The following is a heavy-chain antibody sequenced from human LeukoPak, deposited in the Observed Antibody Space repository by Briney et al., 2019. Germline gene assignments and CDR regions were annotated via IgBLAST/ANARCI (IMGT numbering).Heavy chain of an antibody. CDR1: AFIFSSYG. V-gene: IGHV3-30*02. CDR3: AKDRLDL. Sequence: SGGSLRLSCAASAFIFSSYGMHWVRQAPGKGLEWVAYIQYDGSNKQYADSVRGRFSISRDSSKNVLYLQMNSLRAEDTAVYYCAKDRLDLWGKGTTVTISS. D-gene: IGHD3-16*02. CDR2: IQYDGSNK. J-gene: IGHJ6*04.